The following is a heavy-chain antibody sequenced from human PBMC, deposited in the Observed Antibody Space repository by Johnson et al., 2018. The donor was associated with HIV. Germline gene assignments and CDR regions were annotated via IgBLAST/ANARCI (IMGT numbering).Heavy chain of an antibody. CDR1: GFTVSGYY. V-gene: IGHV3-66*01. Sequence: MQLVESGGGLVKPGGSLRLSCAASGFTVSGYYMSWVRQAPGKGLEWVSVLFSGDTTYYADSVNGRFTISRDNSKNNLYLQMNSLRAEDTAVYYCARACRDGYTCDVYDIWGQGTMVTVSS. J-gene: IGHJ3*02. CDR2: LFSGDTT. D-gene: IGHD5-24*01. CDR3: ARACRDGYTCDVYDI.